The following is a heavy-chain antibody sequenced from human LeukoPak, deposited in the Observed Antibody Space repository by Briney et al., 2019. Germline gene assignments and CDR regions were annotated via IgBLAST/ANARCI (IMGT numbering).Heavy chain of an antibody. Sequence: GGSLRLSCAASGFTLSSYGMHWVRQAPGKGLEWVAFIRYDGSNKYYVDSVKGRFTISRDNSKNTLYLQMNSLRAEDTAVYYCARAGGQLLHGFGYFEYWGQGTLVTVSS. CDR1: GFTLSSYG. J-gene: IGHJ4*02. CDR3: ARAGGQLLHGFGYFEY. CDR2: IRYDGSNK. V-gene: IGHV3-30*02. D-gene: IGHD6-13*01.